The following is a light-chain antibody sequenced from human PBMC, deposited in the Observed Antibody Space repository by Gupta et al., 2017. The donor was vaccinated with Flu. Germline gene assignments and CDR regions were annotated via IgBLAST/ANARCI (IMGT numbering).Light chain of an antibody. CDR2: LGS. V-gene: IGKV2-28*01. CDR3: FQPLQTPSIT. Sequence: TPGEPSSISCRSSQSLLHSNGYNYLYWYLQKPAHSPQLLIYLGSNRVSGVPARFIVSGSGTNFSLKISSGQAEDVGVYYCFQPLQTPSITFGQGTRLEIK. CDR1: QSLLHSNGYNY. J-gene: IGKJ5*01.